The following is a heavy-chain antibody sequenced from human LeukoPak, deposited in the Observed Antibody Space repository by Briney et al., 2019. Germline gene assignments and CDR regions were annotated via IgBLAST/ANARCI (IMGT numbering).Heavy chain of an antibody. CDR3: ARDREKWLLPQREHDAFDI. J-gene: IGHJ3*02. V-gene: IGHV4-38-2*02. CDR2: IYHSGST. D-gene: IGHD3-22*01. CDR1: GYSISSGYY. Sequence: SETLSLTCTVSGYSISSGYYWGWIRQPPGKGLEWIGSIYHSGSTYYNPSLKSRVTISVDTSKNQFSLKLSSVTAADTAVYYCARDREKWLLPQREHDAFDIWGQGTMVTVSS.